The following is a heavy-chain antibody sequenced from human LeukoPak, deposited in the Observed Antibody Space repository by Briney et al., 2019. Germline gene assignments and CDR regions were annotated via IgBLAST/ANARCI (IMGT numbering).Heavy chain of an antibody. J-gene: IGHJ4*02. D-gene: IGHD3-10*01. CDR1: GFTFSSYA. V-gene: IGHV3-23*01. CDR3: AKNIRLGYYYGSGSYFDY. CDR2: ISSNGGNT. Sequence: GGSLRLSCAASGFTFSSYAMSWVRQAPGKGLEWVSAISSNGGNTYYADSVKGRFTISRDNSKNTLYLQMNSLTAEDTAVYYCAKNIRLGYYYGSGSYFDYWGQGTLVTVSS.